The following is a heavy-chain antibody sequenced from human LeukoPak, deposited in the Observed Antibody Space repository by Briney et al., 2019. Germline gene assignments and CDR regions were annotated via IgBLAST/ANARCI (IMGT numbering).Heavy chain of an antibody. CDR3: ARDLGIATYNWFDP. D-gene: IGHD6-13*01. CDR2: INPSGGST. J-gene: IGHJ5*02. V-gene: IGHV1-46*01. CDR1: GYTLTELS. Sequence: ASVKVSCKVSGYTLTELSMHWVRQAPGQGLEWMGIINPSGGSTSYAQKFQGRVTMTRDMSTSTVYMELSSLRSEDTAVYYCARDLGIATYNWFDPWGQGTLVTVSS.